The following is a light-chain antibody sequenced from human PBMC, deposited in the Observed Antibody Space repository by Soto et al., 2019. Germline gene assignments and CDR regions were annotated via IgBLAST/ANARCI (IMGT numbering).Light chain of an antibody. Sequence: IQMTQSPSSLSASVGDRVTITCRASQSISSYLNWYQQKPGKAPKLLIYAASSLQSGVLSRFIGSGSGTDLTLPISSLQPEDFATYYCQQSYSTPLILGGGTKVE. CDR1: QSISSY. J-gene: IGKJ4*01. CDR3: QQSYSTPLI. V-gene: IGKV1-39*01. CDR2: AAS.